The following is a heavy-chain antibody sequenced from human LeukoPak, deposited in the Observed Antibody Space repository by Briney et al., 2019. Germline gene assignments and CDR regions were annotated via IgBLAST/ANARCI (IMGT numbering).Heavy chain of an antibody. Sequence: SETLSLTCTVSGGSISSGSYYWSWIRQPAGKGLEWIGRIYTSGSTNYNPSLKSRVTISVDTSKNQFSLKLSSVTAADTAVYYCARDLRGFDYWGQGTLVTVSS. D-gene: IGHD2-15*01. J-gene: IGHJ4*02. CDR3: ARDLRGFDY. V-gene: IGHV4-61*02. CDR1: GGSISSGSYY. CDR2: IYTSGST.